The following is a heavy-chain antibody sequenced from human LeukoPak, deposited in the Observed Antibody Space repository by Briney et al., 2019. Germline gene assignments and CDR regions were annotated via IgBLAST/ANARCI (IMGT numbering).Heavy chain of an antibody. Sequence: SETLSLTCAVYGGSFSGYYWSWIRQPPGKGLEWIGYIYYSGSTNYNPSLKSRVTISVDTSKNQFSLKLSSVTAADTAVYYCARVKNWFDPWGQGTLVTVSS. CDR1: GGSFSGYY. V-gene: IGHV4-59*01. J-gene: IGHJ5*02. CDR2: IYYSGST. CDR3: ARVKNWFDP.